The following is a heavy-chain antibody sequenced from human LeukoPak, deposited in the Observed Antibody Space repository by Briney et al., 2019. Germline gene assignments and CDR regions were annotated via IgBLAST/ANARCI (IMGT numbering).Heavy chain of an antibody. D-gene: IGHD4-17*01. Sequence: GGSLRLSCAASGFTFSSYEMNWVRQAPGKGLEWVSYISSSGSTIYYADSVKGRFTISRDNAKNSLYLQMNSLRAEDTAVYYCARDFPDYGDDHDAFDIWGQGTMVTVSS. CDR1: GFTFSSYE. CDR2: ISSSGSTI. V-gene: IGHV3-48*03. CDR3: ARDFPDYGDDHDAFDI. J-gene: IGHJ3*02.